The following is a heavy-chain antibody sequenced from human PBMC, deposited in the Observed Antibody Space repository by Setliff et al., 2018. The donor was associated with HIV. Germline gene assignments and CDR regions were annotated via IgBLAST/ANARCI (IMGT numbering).Heavy chain of an antibody. D-gene: IGHD3-22*01. CDR2: IIPIFGTA. CDR3: AREKYDNSGRPPPTLKY. J-gene: IGHJ4*02. V-gene: IGHV1-69*13. Sequence: SVKVSCKASGGTFSSYAISWVRQAPGQGLEWMGGIIPIFGTANYAQKFQGRVTITADDSTSTAYMELSSLRSEDSAVYFCAREKYDNSGRPPPTLKYWGPGTLVTVSS. CDR1: GGTFSSYA.